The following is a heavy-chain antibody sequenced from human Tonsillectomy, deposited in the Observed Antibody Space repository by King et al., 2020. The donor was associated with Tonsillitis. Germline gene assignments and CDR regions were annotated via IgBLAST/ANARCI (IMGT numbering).Heavy chain of an antibody. D-gene: IGHD4-17*01. Sequence: VQLQESGPGLVKPSETLSLTCSVSGGSISIYYWSWIRQPPGKGLEWIGYIYYSGSTSYNPSLKSRVTISVDTSKNQFSLKLSSVTAADTAVYHCARHYDYGDYELFDYWGQGTLVTVSS. V-gene: IGHV4-59*08. J-gene: IGHJ4*02. CDR3: ARHYDYGDYELFDY. CDR2: IYYSGST. CDR1: GGSISIYY.